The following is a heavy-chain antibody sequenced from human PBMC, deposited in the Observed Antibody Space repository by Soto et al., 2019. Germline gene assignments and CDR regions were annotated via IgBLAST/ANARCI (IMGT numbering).Heavy chain of an antibody. D-gene: IGHD2-2*01. J-gene: IGHJ4*02. Sequence: GGSLRLSCAASGFTFSSYGMHWVRQAPGKGLEWVAVISYDGSNKYYADSVKGRFTISRDNSKNTLYLQMNSLRAEDTAVYYCAKAPFIVVVPAAPDYWGQGTLVTVSS. CDR1: GFTFSSYG. CDR2: ISYDGSNK. CDR3: AKAPFIVVVPAAPDY. V-gene: IGHV3-30*18.